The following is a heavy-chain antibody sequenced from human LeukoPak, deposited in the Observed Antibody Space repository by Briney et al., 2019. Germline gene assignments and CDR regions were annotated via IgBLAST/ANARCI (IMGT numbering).Heavy chain of an antibody. CDR1: GGTFSSYG. D-gene: IGHD3-22*01. Sequence: SVKVSCKPSGGTFSSYGIVWVRQAPGQGLEWLGGIIPLFGTTNHAQTFQGRVTITTDESTRKAYMELSSLRSEDTAVYYCARDPLHYDSSGYSWSNWFDPWGQGTLVTVSS. CDR2: IIPLFGTT. V-gene: IGHV1-69*05. J-gene: IGHJ5*02. CDR3: ARDPLHYDSSGYSWSNWFDP.